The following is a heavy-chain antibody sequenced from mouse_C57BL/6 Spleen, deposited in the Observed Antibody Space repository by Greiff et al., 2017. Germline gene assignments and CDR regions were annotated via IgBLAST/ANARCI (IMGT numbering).Heavy chain of an antibody. CDR2: IYPGSGST. J-gene: IGHJ4*01. D-gene: IGHD1-1*01. Sequence: QVQLQQSGAELVKPGASVKMSCKASGYTFTSYWITWVKQRPGQGLEWIGDIYPGSGSTNYNEKFKSKAPLTVDTSSSTAYMQLSSLTSEDSAVYYCGSWFCGINYSAMDYWGQGTSVTVSS. CDR1: GYTFTSYW. CDR3: GSWFCGINYSAMDY. V-gene: IGHV1-55*01.